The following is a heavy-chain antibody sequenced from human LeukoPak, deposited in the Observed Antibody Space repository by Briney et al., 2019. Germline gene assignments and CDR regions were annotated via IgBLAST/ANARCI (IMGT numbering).Heavy chain of an antibody. CDR3: ARNSGYDILTGGQYYFDY. CDR1: GGSISNSCYY. D-gene: IGHD3-9*01. Sequence: SETLSLTCTVSGGSISNSCYYWGWIRQPPGKGLEWIGSVYYSGSTYYNPSLKSRVTISVDTSKNQFSLKLSSVTAADTAVYYCARNSGYDILTGGQYYFDYWGQGTLVTVSS. V-gene: IGHV4-39*07. CDR2: VYYSGST. J-gene: IGHJ4*02.